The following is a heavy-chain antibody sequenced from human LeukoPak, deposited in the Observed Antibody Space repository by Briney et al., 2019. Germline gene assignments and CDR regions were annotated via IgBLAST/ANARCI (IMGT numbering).Heavy chain of an antibody. CDR1: GFTFSSYW. V-gene: IGHV3-7*01. D-gene: IGHD3-9*01. Sequence: GGSLRLSCAASGFTFSSYWMSWVRQAPGKGLERVANIKQDGSEKYYVDSVKGRFTISRDNAKNSLYLQMNSLRAEDTAVYYCAREGDILTGYTSPFDYWGQGTLVTVSS. CDR2: IKQDGSEK. CDR3: AREGDILTGYTSPFDY. J-gene: IGHJ4*02.